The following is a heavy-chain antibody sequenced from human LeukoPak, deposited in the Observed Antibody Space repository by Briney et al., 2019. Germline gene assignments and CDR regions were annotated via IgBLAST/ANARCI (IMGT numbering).Heavy chain of an antibody. J-gene: IGHJ4*02. CDR1: GFTVSSNY. D-gene: IGHD6-19*01. CDR2: LYSGGAT. Sequence: GGSLRLSCAASGFTVSSNYMSWVRQPAGKGLEWVSVLYSGGATFYADSVKGRFTISRDTSKNTLYLQMNDLRADDAAVYYCTKLKGWYGEGFFDYWGQGTLVTVSS. CDR3: TKLKGWYGEGFFDY. V-gene: IGHV3-53*01.